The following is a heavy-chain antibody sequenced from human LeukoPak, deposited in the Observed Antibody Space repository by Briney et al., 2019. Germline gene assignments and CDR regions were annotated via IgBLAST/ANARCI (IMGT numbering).Heavy chain of an antibody. V-gene: IGHV3-23*01. CDR2: ISGSGGSGSGGRI. CDR1: GFTVSSYG. CDR3: AKDYQGYCSGGSCYSGHNRFDP. J-gene: IGHJ5*02. Sequence: GGSLRLSCAASGFTVSSYGLSWVRQAPGKGLEWVSSISGSGGSGSGGRIYYRDSVKGRFTISRDNSKNTLYLQMNSLRAEDTAVYYCAKDYQGYCSGGSCYSGHNRFDPWGQGTLVTVSS. D-gene: IGHD2-15*01.